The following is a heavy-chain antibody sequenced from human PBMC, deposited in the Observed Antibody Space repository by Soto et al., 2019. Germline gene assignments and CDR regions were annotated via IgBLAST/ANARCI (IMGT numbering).Heavy chain of an antibody. CDR2: IIPILGIA. J-gene: IGHJ4*02. CDR3: ARLSLTGYSSGWFDY. D-gene: IGHD6-19*01. V-gene: IGHV1-69*02. Sequence: QVQLVQSGAEVKKPGSSVKVSCKASGGTFSSYTISWVRQAPGQGLEWMGRIIPILGIANYAQKFQGRVTITADKSTSTAYMELSSLRSEDTAVYYYARLSLTGYSSGWFDYWGQGTLVTVSS. CDR1: GGTFSSYT.